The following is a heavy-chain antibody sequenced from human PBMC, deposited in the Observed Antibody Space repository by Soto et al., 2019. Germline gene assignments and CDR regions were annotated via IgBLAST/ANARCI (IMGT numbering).Heavy chain of an antibody. Sequence: QVQLVQSGAEVKKPGASVKVSCKASGYTFTTYGISWVRQAPGQGLEWMGWVSAYNGDTKYEQNLQGRVTMTADTSTSIAYMELRSLRSDATAVYYCARAGDPPYYGMDVWGQGTTVTVSS. D-gene: IGHD7-27*01. CDR2: VSAYNGDT. CDR3: ARAGDPPYYGMDV. CDR1: GYTFTTYG. V-gene: IGHV1-18*01. J-gene: IGHJ6*02.